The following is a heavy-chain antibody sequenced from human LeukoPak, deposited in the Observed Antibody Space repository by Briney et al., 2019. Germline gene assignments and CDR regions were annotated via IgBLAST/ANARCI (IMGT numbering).Heavy chain of an antibody. CDR2: IYSGGST. CDR3: ARGGGYYAIDY. CDR1: GFTVSSNY. D-gene: IGHD1-26*01. Sequence: PGGSLRLSCAASGFTVSSNYMSWVRQAPGKGLEWASVIYSGGSTYYADSVKGRFTISRDNSKNTLYLQMNNLRAEDTAVYYCARGGGYYAIDYWGQGTLVTVSS. J-gene: IGHJ4*02. V-gene: IGHV3-53*01.